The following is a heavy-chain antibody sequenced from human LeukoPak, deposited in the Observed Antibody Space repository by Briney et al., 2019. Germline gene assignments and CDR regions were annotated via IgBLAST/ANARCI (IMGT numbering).Heavy chain of an antibody. CDR2: INTNTGNQ. V-gene: IGHV7-4-1*02. D-gene: IGHD3-22*01. CDR1: GYTLTSYA. Sequence: ASVKVSCKASGYTLTSYAMNWVRQAPGQGLEWMGWINTNTGNQTYPQGFTGRFVFPLETSVSTAYRHISSLKSEDRPVFSCARQYGSSGFDFWGQGTVVSVSS. J-gene: IGHJ4*02. CDR3: ARQYGSSGFDF.